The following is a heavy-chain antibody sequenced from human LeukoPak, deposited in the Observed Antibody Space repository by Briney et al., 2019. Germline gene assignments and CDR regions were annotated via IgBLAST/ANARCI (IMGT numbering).Heavy chain of an antibody. J-gene: IGHJ4*02. CDR3: ARRVVPARLYEGDY. CDR1: GGSISSSNW. CDR2: IYHSGST. D-gene: IGHD2-2*01. Sequence: SGTLSLTCAVSGGSISSSNWWSWVRQPPGKGLEWIGEIYHSGSTNYNPSLKSRVTISVDKSKNQFSLKLSSVTAADTAVYYCARRVVPARLYEGDYWGQGTLVTVSS. V-gene: IGHV4-4*02.